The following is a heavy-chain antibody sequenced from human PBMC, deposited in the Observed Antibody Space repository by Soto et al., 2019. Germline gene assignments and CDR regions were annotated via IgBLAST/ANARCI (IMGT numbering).Heavy chain of an antibody. V-gene: IGHV4-39*01. CDR3: ARRNQYGSGSFNWFDP. CDR2: IFYSGST. CDR1: RDFVCSSRYY. D-gene: IGHD3-10*01. Sequence: PTRTPALMRTVARDFVCSSRYYYGWIRQPTEKGLEWIGTIFYSGSTYYNPSLKSRVTISVDTSKNQFSLKLFSVTAADTAVYYCARRNQYGSGSFNWFDPWGQGTLVTGS. J-gene: IGHJ5*02.